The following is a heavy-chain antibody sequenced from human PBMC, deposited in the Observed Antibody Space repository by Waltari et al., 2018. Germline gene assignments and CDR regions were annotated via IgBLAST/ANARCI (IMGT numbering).Heavy chain of an antibody. CDR1: SYSIRSGYF. CDR3: VRDLGGSGNSWFDA. V-gene: IGHV4-38-2*02. J-gene: IGHJ5*02. D-gene: IGHD3-10*01. CDR2: ISHSAKT. Sequence: QVQLQESGPGLARPSETLSLTCVVSSYSIRSGYFWGWIRQPPGKGLEWIGSISHSAKTYYNPARESRVSMSVDTSKNQFALKVTSVTAADTAIYYCVRDLGGSGNSWFDAWGQGTLVIVSS.